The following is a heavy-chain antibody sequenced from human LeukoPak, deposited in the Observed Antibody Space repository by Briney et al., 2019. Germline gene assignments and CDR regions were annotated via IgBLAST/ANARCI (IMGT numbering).Heavy chain of an antibody. CDR3: ARGPAGYN. CDR1: GFTVSRNH. Sequence: GGSLRLSCAASGFTVSRNHMSWVRQAPGKGVEWVSVIYSGGSTDYADSVKGRFTISRDNLKNTLYLQMNTLRAEDTAVYYCARGPAGYNWGQGTLVTVSS. V-gene: IGHV3-53*01. J-gene: IGHJ4*02. CDR2: IYSGGST. D-gene: IGHD1-1*01.